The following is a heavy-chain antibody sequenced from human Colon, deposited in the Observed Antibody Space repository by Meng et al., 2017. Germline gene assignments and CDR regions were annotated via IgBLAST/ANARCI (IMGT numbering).Heavy chain of an antibody. D-gene: IGHD3-10*01. CDR1: GYTFIDSH. CDR3: ARGTPGRSYSDY. J-gene: IGHJ4*02. V-gene: IGHV1-18*04. Sequence: GEWVQSGAEVKKPGASVKVSCKSSGYTFIDSHVHWVRQAPGQGLEWMGWFVNNVDTYSAQKFQGRVIMTTDTHTSTAFMELRSLRSDDTAVYYCARGTPGRSYSDYWGQGTLVTVSS. CDR2: FVNNVDT.